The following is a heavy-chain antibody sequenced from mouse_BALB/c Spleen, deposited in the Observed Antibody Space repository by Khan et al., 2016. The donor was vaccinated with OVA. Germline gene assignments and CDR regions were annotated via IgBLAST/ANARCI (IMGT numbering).Heavy chain of an antibody. J-gene: IGHJ1*01. Sequence: QVQLQQSGPGLVAPSQSLSITCTVSGFSLTGFGVNWVRQPPGKGLEWLGMIWGGGSTDYNSRLKSRLSISKDKSKSQVFLKMNSLQTDDTARYYCARYDYDVGFDVWGAGTTVTVSS. D-gene: IGHD2-4*01. V-gene: IGHV2-6-7*01. CDR3: ARYDYDVGFDV. CDR2: IWGGGST. CDR1: GFSLTGFG.